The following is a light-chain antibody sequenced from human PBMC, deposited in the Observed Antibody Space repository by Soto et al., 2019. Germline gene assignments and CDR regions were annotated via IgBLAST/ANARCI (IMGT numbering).Light chain of an antibody. V-gene: IGLV2-14*03. J-gene: IGLJ1*01. Sequence: QSALTQPASVSGSPGQSITISCTGTSSDVGGYNYVSWYQHHPDKAPKLMIYAVSNRPSGLSNRFSGSKSGNTASLTISGLQAEDEADYYCSSYTTTSTLYVFGTGTKLTVL. CDR1: SSDVGGYNY. CDR3: SSYTTTSTLYV. CDR2: AVS.